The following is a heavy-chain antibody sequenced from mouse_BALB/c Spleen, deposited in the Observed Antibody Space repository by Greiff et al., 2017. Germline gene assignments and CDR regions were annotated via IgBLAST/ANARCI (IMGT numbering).Heavy chain of an antibody. D-gene: IGHD3-3*01. V-gene: IGHV5-4*02. CDR2: ISDGGSYT. CDR1: GFTFSDYY. Sequence: EVQVVESGGGLVKPGGSLKLSCAASGFTFSDYYMYWVRQTPEKRLEWVATISDGGSYTYYPDSVKGRFTISRDNAKNNLYLQMSSLKSEDTAMYYCARAETSWFAYWGQGTLVTVSA. CDR3: ARAETSWFAY. J-gene: IGHJ3*01.